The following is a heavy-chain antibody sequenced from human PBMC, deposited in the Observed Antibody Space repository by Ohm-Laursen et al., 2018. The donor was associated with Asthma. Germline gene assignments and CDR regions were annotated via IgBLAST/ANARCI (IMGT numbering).Heavy chain of an antibody. CDR2: ISAYNGNT. Sequence: GASVKVSCKASGYTFTSYGISWVRQAPGQGLEWMGWISAYNGNTNYAQKLQGRVTMTTDTSTSTAYMELRSLRSDDTAVYYCARESRYYDSSGYSPWGQGTLVTVSS. CDR3: ARESRYYDSSGYSP. V-gene: IGHV1-18*04. J-gene: IGHJ4*02. CDR1: GYTFTSYG. D-gene: IGHD3-22*01.